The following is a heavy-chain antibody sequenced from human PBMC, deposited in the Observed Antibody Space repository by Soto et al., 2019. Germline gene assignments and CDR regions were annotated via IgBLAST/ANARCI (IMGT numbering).Heavy chain of an antibody. J-gene: IGHJ6*02. Sequence: LSLTCTVSGGSISSGGYYWSWIRQHPGKGLEWIGYIYYSGSTYYNPSLKSRVTISVDTSKNQFSLKLSSVTAADTAVYYCARDKGMNYYDSSGYPYYYYYGMDVWGQGTTVTV. CDR3: ARDKGMNYYDSSGYPYYYYYGMDV. V-gene: IGHV4-31*03. CDR1: GGSISSGGYY. D-gene: IGHD3-22*01. CDR2: IYYSGST.